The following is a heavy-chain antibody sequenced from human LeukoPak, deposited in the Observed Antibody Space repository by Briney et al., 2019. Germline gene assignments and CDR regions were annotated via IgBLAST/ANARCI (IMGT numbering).Heavy chain of an antibody. J-gene: IGHJ4*02. D-gene: IGHD6-19*01. Sequence: GGSLRFSCAASGFTFSSYAMHWVRQAPGKGLKGGAVISYDGSNKYYADSVKGRFTISGDNSKNTLYLQMDSLRGEGTAVYYCARDMGSGWDAVGYVFDYWGQGTLVTVSS. CDR2: ISYDGSNK. V-gene: IGHV3-30*04. CDR1: GFTFSSYA. CDR3: ARDMGSGWDAVGYVFDY.